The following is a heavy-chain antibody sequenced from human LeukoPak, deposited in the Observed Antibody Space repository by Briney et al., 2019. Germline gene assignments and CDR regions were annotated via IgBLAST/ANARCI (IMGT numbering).Heavy chain of an antibody. Sequence: SGTLSLTCAVSGGSISSSNWWSWVRQPPGKGLEWLGEIYHSGSTNYNPSLKSRVTISVDKSKNQFSLKLSSVTAADTAVYYCARSAAWLVRSYFDYWGQGTLVTVSS. CDR3: ARSAAWLVRSYFDY. V-gene: IGHV4-4*02. CDR1: GGSISSSNW. J-gene: IGHJ4*02. D-gene: IGHD6-6*01. CDR2: IYHSGST.